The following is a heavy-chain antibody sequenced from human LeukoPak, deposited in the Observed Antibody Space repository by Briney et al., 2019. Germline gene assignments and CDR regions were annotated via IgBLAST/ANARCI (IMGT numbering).Heavy chain of an antibody. J-gene: IGHJ1*01. CDR3: ATVVEREWYFQH. V-gene: IGHV1-8*01. D-gene: IGHD1-1*01. CDR2: MNPNSGNT. CDR1: GYTFTSYD. Sequence: ASVKVSCKASGYTFTSYDINWVRQATGQGLEWMGWMNPNSGNTGYAQKFQGRVTMTRNTSISTAYMELSSLRSEDTAVYYCATVVEREWYFQHWGQGTLVTVSS.